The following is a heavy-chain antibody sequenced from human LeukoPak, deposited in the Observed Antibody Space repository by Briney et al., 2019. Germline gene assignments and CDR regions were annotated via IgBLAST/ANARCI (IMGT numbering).Heavy chain of an antibody. J-gene: IGHJ4*02. Sequence: ASVKVSCKASGYTFTSYGISWVRQAPGQGLEWMGWISAYNGNTNYAQKLQGRVTMTTDTSTSTAYMELRSLRSDDTAVYYCATQYYYGSGSYYTTFDYWGQGTLVTVSS. CDR2: ISAYNGNT. CDR1: GYTFTSYG. D-gene: IGHD3-10*01. CDR3: ATQYYYGSGSYYTTFDY. V-gene: IGHV1-18*01.